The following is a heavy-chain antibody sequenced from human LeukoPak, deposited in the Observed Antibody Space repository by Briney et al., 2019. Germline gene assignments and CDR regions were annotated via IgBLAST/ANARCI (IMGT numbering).Heavy chain of an antibody. V-gene: IGHV4-39*01. Sequence: SETLSLTCTVSGGSISSTSYYWGWIRQPPGKGLEWIGSIYYSGSTYYNPSLKSRVTISVDTSKNQFSLKLSSVTAADTAVYYCARWSGPQDYWGQGTLVTVSS. CDR1: GGSISSTSYY. J-gene: IGHJ4*02. CDR3: ARWSGPQDY. CDR2: IYYSGST. D-gene: IGHD1-1*01.